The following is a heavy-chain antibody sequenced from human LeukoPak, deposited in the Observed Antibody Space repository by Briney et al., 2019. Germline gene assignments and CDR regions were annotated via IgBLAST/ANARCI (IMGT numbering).Heavy chain of an antibody. J-gene: IGHJ4*02. V-gene: IGHV3-7*01. CDR3: ARGTVVIGC. D-gene: IGHD4-23*01. Sequence: PGGSLRLSCAASGLTFSSYWMSGVRQPPGKGAEGVAHINREGSEKYYVDCVKGGLTISRDNAKNSLYLQMNSLRVEDTAIYYCARGTVVIGCWGQGTLVTVSS. CDR1: GLTFSSYW. CDR2: INREGSEK.